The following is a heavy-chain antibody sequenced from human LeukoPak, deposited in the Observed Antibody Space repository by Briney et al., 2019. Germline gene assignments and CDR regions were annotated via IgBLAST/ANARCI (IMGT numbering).Heavy chain of an antibody. J-gene: IGHJ5*02. CDR2: MNPNSGNT. V-gene: IGHV1-8*01. Sequence: SVKVSCKASGYTFTSYDINWVRQATGQGLEWMGWMNPNSGNTGYAQKFQGRVTMTRNTSISTAYMELSSLRSEDTAVYYCARALRYFDWLRGTRNWFDPWGQGTLVTVSS. CDR1: GYTFTSYD. D-gene: IGHD3-9*01. CDR3: ARALRYFDWLRGTRNWFDP.